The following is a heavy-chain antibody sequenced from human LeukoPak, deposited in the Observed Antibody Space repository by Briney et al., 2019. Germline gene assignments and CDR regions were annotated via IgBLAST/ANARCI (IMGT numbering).Heavy chain of an antibody. CDR3: ARDSGFSDYAY. CDR2: IYSDGST. CDR1: GFTFSSYA. D-gene: IGHD4-17*01. Sequence: GGSLRLSCAASGFTFSSYAMSWVRQAPGRGLEWVSIIYSDGSTYYANSVKGRFTISRDSSKNTLYLQMNSLRADDTAIYYCARDSGFSDYAYWGQGTLVTVSS. J-gene: IGHJ4*02. V-gene: IGHV3-66*01.